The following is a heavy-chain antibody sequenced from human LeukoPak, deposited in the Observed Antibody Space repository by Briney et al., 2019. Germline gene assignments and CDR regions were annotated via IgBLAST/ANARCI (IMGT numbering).Heavy chain of an antibody. CDR3: TNWGDTWGLDF. J-gene: IGHJ4*02. D-gene: IGHD7-27*01. CDR1: RLNFRKSW. CDR2: IKDDGSEK. V-gene: IGHV3-7*01. Sequence: TGGSLRLSCAASRLNFRKSWMTWVRQAPGRGLEWVANIKDDGSEKYYVDSVKGRFTISRDNAKNSLYLQMNSLSAEDTAVYYCTNWGDTWGLDFWGQGILVSVSS.